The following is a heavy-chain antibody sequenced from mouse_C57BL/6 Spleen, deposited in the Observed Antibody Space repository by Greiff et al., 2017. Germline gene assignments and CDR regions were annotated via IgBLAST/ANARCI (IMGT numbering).Heavy chain of an antibody. CDR3: ARSTAQATWFAY. V-gene: IGHV1-80*01. CDR1: GYAFSSYW. D-gene: IGHD3-2*02. J-gene: IGHJ3*01. Sequence: LQQSGASVKLSCKASGYAFSSYWMNWVKQRPGKGLEWLGQIYPGDGDTNYNGKFKGKATLTADKSSSTAYMQLSSLTSEDSTVHFCARSTAQATWFAYWGQGTLVTVSA. CDR2: IYPGDGDT.